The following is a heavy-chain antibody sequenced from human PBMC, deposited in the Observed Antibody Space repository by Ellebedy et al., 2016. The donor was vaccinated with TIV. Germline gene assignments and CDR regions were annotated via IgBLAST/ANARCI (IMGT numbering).Heavy chain of an antibody. D-gene: IGHD6-6*01. J-gene: IGHJ4*02. CDR2: ISGSGTTT. CDR1: GFTFSSYA. Sequence: PGGSLRLSCAASGFTFSSYAMYWVRQAPGKGLEWVSAISGSGTTTYYADSVKGRFTISRDNSQNTLYLHMNSLRAEDTAVYYCAKDGAARDPDFDYWGQGTLVTVSS. CDR3: AKDGAARDPDFDY. V-gene: IGHV3-23*01.